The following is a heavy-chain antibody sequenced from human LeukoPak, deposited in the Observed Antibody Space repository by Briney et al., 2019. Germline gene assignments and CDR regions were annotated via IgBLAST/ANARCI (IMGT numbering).Heavy chain of an antibody. CDR2: VSAYNGNT. J-gene: IGHJ5*02. CDR3: ARDLFIVWYSSSWPDWFDP. Sequence: ASVKVSCKASGYTFTSYGISWVRQAPGQGLEWMGWVSAYNGNTNYAQKLQGRVTMTTDTSTSTAYTELRSLRSDDTAVYYCARDLFIVWYSSSWPDWFDPWGQGTLVTVSS. CDR1: GYTFTSYG. V-gene: IGHV1-18*01. D-gene: IGHD6-13*01.